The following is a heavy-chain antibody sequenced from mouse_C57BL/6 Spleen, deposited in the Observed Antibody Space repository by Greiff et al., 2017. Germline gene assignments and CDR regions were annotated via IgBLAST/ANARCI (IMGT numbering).Heavy chain of an antibody. Sequence: EVHLVESGGDLVKPGGSLKLSCAASGFTFSSYGMSWVRQTPDKRLEWVATISSGGSYTYYPDSVKGRFTISRDNAKNTLYLQMSSLKSEDTAMYYCARERLDSSGPYYFDYWGQGTTLTVSS. D-gene: IGHD3-2*02. V-gene: IGHV5-6*01. CDR2: ISSGGSYT. CDR3: ARERLDSSGPYYFDY. J-gene: IGHJ2*01. CDR1: GFTFSSYG.